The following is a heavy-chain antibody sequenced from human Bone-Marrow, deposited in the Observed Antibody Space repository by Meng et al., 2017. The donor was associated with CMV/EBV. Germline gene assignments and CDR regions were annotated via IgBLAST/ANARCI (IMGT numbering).Heavy chain of an antibody. CDR1: GFTVSGNY. CDR3: ARDFTRCVGECWMVAFEI. Sequence: GGSLRLSCGASGFTVSGNYRGWVRQAPGKGLEWVSVIYGSGTTKYPDFVKGRFTIARDNSRNTVYLQRSSLRAEDSAVYFCARDFTRCVGECWMVAFEIWGQGTMVTV. J-gene: IGHJ3*02. CDR2: IYGSGTT. V-gene: IGHV3-66*03. D-gene: IGHD3-10*01.